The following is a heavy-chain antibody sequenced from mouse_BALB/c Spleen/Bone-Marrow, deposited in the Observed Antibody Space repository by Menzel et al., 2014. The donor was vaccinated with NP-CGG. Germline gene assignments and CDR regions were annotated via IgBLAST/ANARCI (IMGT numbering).Heavy chain of an antibody. Sequence: EVKLVESGGGLVQPGGSLKLPCAASGFDFSRYWMSWVRQAPGRGLEWIGEINPDSNTINYTPSLKDKFIISTDNAKNTLYLQMSKVRSEDTALYYCVRLGYYGSFAYWGQGTLVTVSA. D-gene: IGHD1-2*01. CDR3: VRLGYYGSFAY. CDR2: INPDSNTI. CDR1: GFDFSRYW. J-gene: IGHJ3*01. V-gene: IGHV4-1*02.